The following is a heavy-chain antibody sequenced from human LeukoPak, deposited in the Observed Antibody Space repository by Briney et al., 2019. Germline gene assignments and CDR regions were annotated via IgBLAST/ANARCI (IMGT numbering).Heavy chain of an antibody. CDR2: INPNSGGT. CDR3: ASPIVVVPAARRGAFDI. D-gene: IGHD2-2*01. Sequence: GASVKVSCKASGYTFTGYYMHWVRQAPGQGLEWMGWINPNSGGTNYAQKFQGRVTMTGDTSISTAYMELSRLRSDDTAVYYCASPIVVVPAARRGAFDIWGQGTMVTVSS. J-gene: IGHJ3*02. CDR1: GYTFTGYY. V-gene: IGHV1-2*02.